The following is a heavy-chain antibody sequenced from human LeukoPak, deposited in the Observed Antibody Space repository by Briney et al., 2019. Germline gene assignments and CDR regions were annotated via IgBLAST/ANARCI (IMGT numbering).Heavy chain of an antibody. CDR3: ARDNPTSNYYDSSGKYRGDY. CDR2: ISSSSSYI. V-gene: IGHV3-21*01. J-gene: IGHJ4*02. D-gene: IGHD3-22*01. CDR1: GFTFSSYS. Sequence: GGSLRLSCAASGFTFSSYSMNWVRQAPGKGLEWVSSISSSSSYIYYADSVKGRFTISRDNARNSLYLQMNSLRAEDTAVYYCARDNPTSNYYDSSGKYRGDYWGQGTLVTVSS.